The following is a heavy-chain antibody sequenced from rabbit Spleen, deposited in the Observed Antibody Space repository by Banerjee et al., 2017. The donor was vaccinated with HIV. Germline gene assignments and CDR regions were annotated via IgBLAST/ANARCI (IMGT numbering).Heavy chain of an antibody. J-gene: IGHJ4*01. CDR3: ARDDDSNYALHL. D-gene: IGHD5-1*01. CDR2: IHGAINAIT. Sequence: QEQLVESGGGLVQPEGSLTLTCTASGFSLSSSYYMCWVRQAPGKGLEWIAHIHGAINAITKYATWAKGRFTISKTSSTTVTLQMTSLTVADTATYFCARDDDSNYALHLWGPGTLVTVS. CDR1: GFSLSSSYY. V-gene: IGHV1S45*01.